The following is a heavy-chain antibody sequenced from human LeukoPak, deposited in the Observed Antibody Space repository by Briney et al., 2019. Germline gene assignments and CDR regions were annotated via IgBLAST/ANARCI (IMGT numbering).Heavy chain of an antibody. CDR3: ARVRGYSGYDGVMDV. J-gene: IGHJ6*02. D-gene: IGHD5-12*01. V-gene: IGHV4-39*07. CDR2: MYYGGST. CDR1: GGSISSSSYY. Sequence: SKTLSLTCTVSGGSISSSSYYWGWIRQPPGKGLEWIGSMYYGGSTYYNPSLRSRVTISVDTYKNHFSLKVSSVTAADTAVYYCARVRGYSGYDGVMDVWGQGTTVTVFS.